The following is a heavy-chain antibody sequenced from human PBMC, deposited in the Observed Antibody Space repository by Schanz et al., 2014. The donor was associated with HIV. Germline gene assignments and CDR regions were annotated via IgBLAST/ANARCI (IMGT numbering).Heavy chain of an antibody. CDR3: AKTSYGWYFDY. CDR1: GFTVSSNY. D-gene: IGHD6-19*01. Sequence: EVQLVESGGGLIQPGGSLRLTCVASGFTVSSNYMTWVRQAPGKGLEWVSSISSSSSYIFYADSVKGRFTISRDSSKNTLYFQMNSLRAEDTAIYYCAKTSYGWYFDYWGQGTLVTVSS. J-gene: IGHJ4*02. V-gene: IGHV3-53*01. CDR2: ISSSSSYI.